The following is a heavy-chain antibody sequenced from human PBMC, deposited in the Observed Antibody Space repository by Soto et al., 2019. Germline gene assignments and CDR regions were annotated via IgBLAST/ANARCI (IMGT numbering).Heavy chain of an antibody. J-gene: IGHJ4*02. CDR3: ARERSSGWYVDY. CDR2: MNPNSGNT. CDR1: GYTFTSYD. V-gene: IGHV1-8*01. D-gene: IGHD6-19*01. Sequence: QVQLVQSGAEVKKPGASVKVSCKASGYTFTSYDINWVRQATGQGLEWMGWMNPNSGNTGYAQKFQGRVTMTRNTSISTACMELSSLRSEETAVYYCARERSSGWYVDYWGQGTRVTVSS.